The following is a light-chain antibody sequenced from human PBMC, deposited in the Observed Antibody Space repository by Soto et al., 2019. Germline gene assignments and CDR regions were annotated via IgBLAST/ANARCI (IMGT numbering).Light chain of an antibody. CDR3: CSYSTDTTLYV. Sequence: QSALTQPASVSGSPGQSITISCSGTNSDVGAYNLVSWYQQRPGEAPKLVIFDVSNRPSGVSDRFSGSKSGNTASLTISGLQAEDEGDYFCCSYSTDTTLYVFGSGTKLTVL. J-gene: IGLJ1*01. V-gene: IGLV2-14*01. CDR1: NSDVGAYNL. CDR2: DVS.